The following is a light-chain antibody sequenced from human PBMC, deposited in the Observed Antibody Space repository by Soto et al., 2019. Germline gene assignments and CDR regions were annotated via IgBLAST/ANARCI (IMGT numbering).Light chain of an antibody. CDR1: QSISSY. J-gene: IGKJ1*01. CDR2: AAS. V-gene: IGKV1-39*01. CDR3: QQYYSSRT. Sequence: TQSPSSLSASVGDRVTIPCRASQSISSYLNWYQQKPGKAPKLLIYAASSLQSGVPSRFSGSGSGTDFTLTISSLQAEDVAVYYCQQYYSSRTFGRGIKVDI.